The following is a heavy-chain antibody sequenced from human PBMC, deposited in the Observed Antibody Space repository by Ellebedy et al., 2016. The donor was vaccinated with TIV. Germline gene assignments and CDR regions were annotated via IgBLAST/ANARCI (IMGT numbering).Heavy chain of an antibody. CDR1: GGSISSYY. CDR2: INHSGST. Sequence: SETLSLXXTVSGGSISSYYWSWIRQPPGKGLEWIGEINHSGSTNYNPSLKSRVTISVDTSKNQFSLKLSSVTAADTAVYYCARLRSYDFWSAGGWFDPWGQGTLVTVSS. V-gene: IGHV4-34*01. J-gene: IGHJ5*02. D-gene: IGHD3-3*01. CDR3: ARLRSYDFWSAGGWFDP.